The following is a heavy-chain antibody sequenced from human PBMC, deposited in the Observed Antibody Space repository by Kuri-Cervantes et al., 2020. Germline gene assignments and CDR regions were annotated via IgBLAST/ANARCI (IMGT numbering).Heavy chain of an antibody. J-gene: IGHJ3*02. CDR2: IYYSGST. V-gene: IGHV4-61*01. CDR1: GGSISSSSYY. D-gene: IGHD3-22*01. CDR3: ARETMIGNDAFDI. Sequence: SETLSLTCTVSGGSISSSSYYWSWIRQPPGKGLEWIGYIYYSGSTNYNPSLKSRVTISVDTSKNQFSLKLSSVTAADTAVYYCARETMIGNDAFDIWGQGTMVTISS.